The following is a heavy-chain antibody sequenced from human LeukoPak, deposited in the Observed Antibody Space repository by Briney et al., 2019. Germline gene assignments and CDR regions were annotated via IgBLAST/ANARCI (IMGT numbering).Heavy chain of an antibody. Sequence: PSQTLSLTCTVSGGSISSGDYYWSWIRQPPGKGLEWIGYIYYSGSTYYNPSLKSRVTISVDTSKNQFSLKLSSVTAADTAVYYCARNPGLRFLEWLDYWGQGTLVTVSS. J-gene: IGHJ4*02. CDR1: GGSISSGDYY. V-gene: IGHV4-30-4*08. CDR2: IYYSGST. D-gene: IGHD3-3*01. CDR3: ARNPGLRFLEWLDY.